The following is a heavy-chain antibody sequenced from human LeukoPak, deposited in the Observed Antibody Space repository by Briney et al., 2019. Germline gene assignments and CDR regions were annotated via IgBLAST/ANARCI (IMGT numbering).Heavy chain of an antibody. Sequence: PGRSLRLSCVASGFPFDDYGMFWVRRSPGKGLEWVSSISWNSGIIDYADSVKGRFAISRDNARNSLFLQMDSLRAEDTAVYYCARDVLGVLDYWGQGILVTVSS. V-gene: IGHV3-9*01. CDR3: ARDVLGVLDY. CDR1: GFPFDDYG. J-gene: IGHJ4*02. CDR2: ISWNSGII. D-gene: IGHD3-10*01.